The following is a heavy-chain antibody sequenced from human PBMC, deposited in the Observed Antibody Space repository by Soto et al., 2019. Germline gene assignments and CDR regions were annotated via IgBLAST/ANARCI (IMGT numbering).Heavy chain of an antibody. CDR1: GFTFSGYG. D-gene: IGHD1-7*01. J-gene: IGHJ6*02. CDR2: ISYDGSNK. V-gene: IGHV3-30*18. Sequence: QVQLVESGGGVVQPGRSLRLSCAASGFTFSGYGMHWVRQAPGKGLEWVAVISYDGSNKYYADSVKGRFTISRDNSKNTLYLQMNSLRAEDTAVYYCAKARELDYYYYGMDVWGQGTTVTVSS. CDR3: AKARELDYYYYGMDV.